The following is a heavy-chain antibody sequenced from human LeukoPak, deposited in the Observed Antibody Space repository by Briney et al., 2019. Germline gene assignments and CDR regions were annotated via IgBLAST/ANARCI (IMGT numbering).Heavy chain of an antibody. D-gene: IGHD3-10*01. CDR2: INHSGST. Sequence: SETLSLTCGVSGGSFSFYYWSWIRQPPGKGLEWIGEINHSGSTNYNPSLKSRVTISVDTSKNQFSLKLSSVTAADTAVYYCARLRLWFGEPTLGFDPWGQGTLVTVSS. CDR3: ARLRLWFGEPTLGFDP. J-gene: IGHJ5*02. CDR1: GGSFSFYY. V-gene: IGHV4-34*01.